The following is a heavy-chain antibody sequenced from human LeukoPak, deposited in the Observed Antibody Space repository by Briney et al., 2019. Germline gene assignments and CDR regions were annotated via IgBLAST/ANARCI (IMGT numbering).Heavy chain of an antibody. D-gene: IGHD1-26*01. V-gene: IGHV3-23*01. J-gene: IGHJ4*02. Sequence: GGSLRLSCAASGFTVSSNYMSWVRQAPGKGLEWVSAVSGSGGSTYYADSVKGRFTISRDNSKNTLYLQMNSLRAEDTAVYYCAKDLDSGYWGQGTLVTVSS. CDR1: GFTVSSNY. CDR3: AKDLDSGY. CDR2: VSGSGGST.